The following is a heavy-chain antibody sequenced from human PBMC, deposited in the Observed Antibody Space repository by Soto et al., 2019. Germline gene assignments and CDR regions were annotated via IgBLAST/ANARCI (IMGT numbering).Heavy chain of an antibody. CDR1: GYTLTELS. CDR3: ATDPLVSGYDFAIDY. D-gene: IGHD5-12*01. CDR2: FDPEDGET. V-gene: IGHV1-24*01. Sequence: ASVKVSCKVSGYTLTELSMHWARQAPGKGLEWMGGFDPEDGETIYAQKFQGRVTMTEDTSTDTAYMELSSLRSEDTAVYYCATDPLVSGYDFAIDYWGQGTLVTVSS. J-gene: IGHJ4*02.